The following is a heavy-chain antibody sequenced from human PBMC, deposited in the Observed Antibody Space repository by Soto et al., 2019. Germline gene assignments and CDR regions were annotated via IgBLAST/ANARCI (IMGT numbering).Heavy chain of an antibody. J-gene: IGHJ4*02. CDR3: ARARDYYGAGYDY. CDR2: IKNDGSGGNT. D-gene: IGHD3-10*01. CDR1: GFTLRNYW. Sequence: GGSLRLSCAAPGFTLRNYWMHWVRQAPGKGPMWASRIKNDGSGGNTYSADSVKRRFTISRDNSKNTLYLEMNSLRAEDTAVYHCARARDYYGAGYDYWGQGILVTVSS. V-gene: IGHV3-74*01.